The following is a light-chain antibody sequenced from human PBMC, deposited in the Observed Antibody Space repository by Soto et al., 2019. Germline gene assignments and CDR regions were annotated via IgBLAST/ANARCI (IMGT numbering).Light chain of an antibody. J-gene: IGKJ2*01. Sequence: DIQMTQSPSTLSASVGDRVTITCRASQSINDWLAWYQQKPGKAPKLLIYKSSSLESGVPSRLSGSGSGTEFILTISCLQPDDFATYYCQQYSRYSTFGPGTKLEIK. CDR1: QSINDW. CDR2: KSS. CDR3: QQYSRYST. V-gene: IGKV1-5*03.